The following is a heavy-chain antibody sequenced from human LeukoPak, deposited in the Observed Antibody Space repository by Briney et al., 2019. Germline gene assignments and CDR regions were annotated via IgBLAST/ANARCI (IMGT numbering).Heavy chain of an antibody. CDR3: ARDRGGFDS. CDR2: TYYRSTWST. D-gene: IGHD3-10*01. Sequence: SQTLSLTCNISGDSLSSHTAAWNWLRQSPSRGLEWLGRTYYRSTWSTDYAVSVQSRITINPDTSRNHFSLQLSSVTPEDTAVYYCARDRGGFDSWGQGTLVTVSS. CDR1: GDSLSSHTAA. V-gene: IGHV6-1*01. J-gene: IGHJ5*01.